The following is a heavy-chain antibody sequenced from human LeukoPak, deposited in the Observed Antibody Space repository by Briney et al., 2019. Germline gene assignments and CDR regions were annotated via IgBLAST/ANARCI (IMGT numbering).Heavy chain of an antibody. CDR3: ARDEVTHKGGYFDY. Sequence: GGSLRLSCAASGFTVSSSYMSWVRQAPGKGLEWVSIIYSGGSTHYADSVKGIFTISRNISKNTVYLQMNNLRAEDTAVYYCARDEVTHKGGYFDYWGLGTLVTVSS. CDR2: IYSGGST. J-gene: IGHJ4*02. V-gene: IGHV3-66*01. D-gene: IGHD2-21*02. CDR1: GFTVSSSY.